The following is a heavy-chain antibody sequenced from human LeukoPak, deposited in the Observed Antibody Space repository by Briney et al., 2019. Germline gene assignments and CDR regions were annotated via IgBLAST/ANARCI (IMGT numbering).Heavy chain of an antibody. CDR2: ISAYNGNT. Sequence: ASVKVSCKASGYTFTSYGISWVRQAPGQGLEWMGWISAYNGNTNYAQKLQGRVTMTTDTSTSTAYMELRSLRSDDTAVYYCAIQRGANWGSRARYYFDYWGQGTLVTVPS. J-gene: IGHJ4*02. D-gene: IGHD7-27*01. CDR1: GYTFTSYG. V-gene: IGHV1-18*01. CDR3: AIQRGANWGSRARYYFDY.